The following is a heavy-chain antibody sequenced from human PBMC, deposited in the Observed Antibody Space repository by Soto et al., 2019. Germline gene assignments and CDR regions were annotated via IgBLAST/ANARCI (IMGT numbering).Heavy chain of an antibody. Sequence: EVQLVEPGGGLVQPGGSLRLSCAASGFTFSSYWMHWVRQAPGKGLVWISRIIRDGSSTNYADSVKGRFTISRDNAKNTLYLEINSLRADDTAVYFCGRGGSGIYGMDIWGQGTTVTVSS. CDR1: GFTFSSYW. CDR3: GRGGSGIYGMDI. CDR2: IIRDGSST. V-gene: IGHV3-74*01. D-gene: IGHD6-13*01. J-gene: IGHJ6*02.